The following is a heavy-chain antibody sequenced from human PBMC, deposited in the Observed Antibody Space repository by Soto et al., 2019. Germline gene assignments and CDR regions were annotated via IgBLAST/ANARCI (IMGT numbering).Heavy chain of an antibody. D-gene: IGHD3-22*01. Sequence: QVQLVESGGGVVQPGRSLRLSCAASGFTFSSYGMHWVRQAPGKGLAWVAVISYDGSNKYYADSVKGRFTISRDNSKNTLYLQMNSLRAEDTAVYYCAKSPPAYYYDSSGYYTAEYFQHWGQGTLVTVSS. CDR2: ISYDGSNK. V-gene: IGHV3-30*18. CDR1: GFTFSSYG. CDR3: AKSPPAYYYDSSGYYTAEYFQH. J-gene: IGHJ1*01.